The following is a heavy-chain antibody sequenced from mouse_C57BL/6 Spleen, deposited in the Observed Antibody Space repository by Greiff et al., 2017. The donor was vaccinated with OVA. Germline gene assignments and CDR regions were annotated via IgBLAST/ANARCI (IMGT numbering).Heavy chain of an antibody. J-gene: IGHJ1*03. D-gene: IGHD2-1*01. V-gene: IGHV1-64*01. Sequence: QVQLQQPGAELVKPGASVKLSCKASGYTFTSYWMHWVKQRPGQGLEWIGMIHPNSGSTNYNEKFKSKATLTVDKSSSTAYMQLSSLTSEDSAVYYCARDYGNPWYFDVWGTGTTVTVSS. CDR1: GYTFTSYW. CDR3: ARDYGNPWYFDV. CDR2: IHPNSGST.